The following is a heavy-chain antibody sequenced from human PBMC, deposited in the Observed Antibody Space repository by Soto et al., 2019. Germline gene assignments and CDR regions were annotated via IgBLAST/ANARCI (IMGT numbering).Heavy chain of an antibody. D-gene: IGHD3-3*01. V-gene: IGHV1-18*01. CDR1: GYRFETYT. Sequence: ASVKVSCKSSGYRFETYTMNWVRQAPGQGLEWMGWTSSYNTDTFYADKFQDRVSMTTDTSTGTAYMELRSLSSDDTAVYYCARGHGVIIGAMDVWGQGTAVTVSS. CDR2: TSSYNTDT. CDR3: ARGHGVIIGAMDV. J-gene: IGHJ6*02.